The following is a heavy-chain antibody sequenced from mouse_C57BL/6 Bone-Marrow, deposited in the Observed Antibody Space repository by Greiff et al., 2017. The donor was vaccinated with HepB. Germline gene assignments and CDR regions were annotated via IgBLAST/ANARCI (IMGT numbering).Heavy chain of an antibody. J-gene: IGHJ2*01. Sequence: EVKVEESGGGLVQPGESLKLSCESNEYEFPSHDMSWVRKTPEKRLELVAAINSDGGSTYYPDTMERRFIISRDNTKKTLYLQMSSLRSEDTALYYCARHGYYLGPFDYWGQGTTLTVSS. V-gene: IGHV5-2*03. CDR3: ARHGYYLGPFDY. CDR1: EYEFPSHD. D-gene: IGHD2-3*01. CDR2: INSDGGST.